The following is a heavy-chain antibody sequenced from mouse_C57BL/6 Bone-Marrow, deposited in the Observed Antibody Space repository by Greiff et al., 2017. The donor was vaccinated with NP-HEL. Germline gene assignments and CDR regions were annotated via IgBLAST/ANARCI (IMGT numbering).Heavy chain of an antibody. CDR2: IYPGSGST. CDR3: ASRYGFGVAY. D-gene: IGHD2-2*01. Sequence: QVQLQQPGAELVKPGASVKMSCKASGYTFTSYCITWVKQRPGQGLEWIGDIYPGSGSTNYNKKFKSKATLTVETSSSTAYLQLSSLTSEDSAVCYCASRYGFGVAYWGQGTLVTVSA. CDR1: GYTFTSYC. J-gene: IGHJ3*01. V-gene: IGHV1-55*01.